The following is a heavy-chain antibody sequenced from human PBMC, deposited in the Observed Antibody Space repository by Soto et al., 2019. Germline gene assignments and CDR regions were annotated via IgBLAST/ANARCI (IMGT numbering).Heavy chain of an antibody. V-gene: IGHV1-69*01. CDR3: ARAGSGYTWFNEF. Sequence: QEQLVQSGAEVKKPGSSVKVSCKASGGLFSSYPISWVRQVPGQGLEWMGGIIPVFQTAYYTQRFKGRVTITADESTNTAYMELSSLRSEDTAIYYCARAGSGYTWFNEFWGQGTLVTVSS. CDR2: IIPVFQTA. D-gene: IGHD3-22*01. CDR1: GGLFSSYP. J-gene: IGHJ4*02.